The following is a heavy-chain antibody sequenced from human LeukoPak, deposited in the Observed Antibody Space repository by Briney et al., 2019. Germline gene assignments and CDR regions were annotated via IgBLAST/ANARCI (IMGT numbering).Heavy chain of an antibody. J-gene: IGHJ4*02. V-gene: IGHV3-23*01. Sequence: GGSLRLSCAASAFTFSNHAMSWVRQTPGKGLEWVSSISAGGGSTLYADSAKGRFTISRDNSKNTLYLQMNNLRVEDTAVYFCAYYDSSGYYYGRLRYWGQGTPVTVSS. CDR1: AFTFSNHA. CDR3: AYYDSSGYYYGRLRY. D-gene: IGHD3-22*01. CDR2: ISAGGGST.